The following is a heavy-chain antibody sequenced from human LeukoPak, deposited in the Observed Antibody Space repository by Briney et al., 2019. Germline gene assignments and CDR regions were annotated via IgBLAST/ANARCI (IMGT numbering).Heavy chain of an antibody. Sequence: GGSLRLSCAASGFTFSSYGMHWVRQAPGKGLEWVSSISSSSSYIHYADSVKGRFTISRDNAKNSLYLQMNSLRAEDTAVYYCARGDDYGDLGGAFDIWGQGTMVTVSS. CDR1: GFTFSSYG. D-gene: IGHD4-17*01. J-gene: IGHJ3*02. V-gene: IGHV3-21*01. CDR3: ARGDDYGDLGGAFDI. CDR2: ISSSSSYI.